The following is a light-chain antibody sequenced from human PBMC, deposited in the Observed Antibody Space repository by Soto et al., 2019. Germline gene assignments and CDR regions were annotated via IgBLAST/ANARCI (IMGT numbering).Light chain of an antibody. CDR2: EVS. J-gene: IGLJ1*01. V-gene: IGLV2-14*01. CDR1: NSDVGIYDF. Sequence: LTQPASVSGTPGQSITISCTGSNSDVGIYDFVSWYQHHPGRAPKLIVSEVSHRPSGVSNRFSGSKSGNTASLTISGLQSEDEADYYCISYTSDDVRYVFGTGTKVTVL. CDR3: ISYTSDDVRYV.